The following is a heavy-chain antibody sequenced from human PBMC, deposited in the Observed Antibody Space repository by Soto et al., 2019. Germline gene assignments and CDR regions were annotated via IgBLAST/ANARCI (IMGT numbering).Heavy chain of an antibody. D-gene: IGHD5-18*01. CDR1: GGSISSGVYY. CDR3: ARSLRGYSYVYLDY. V-gene: IGHV4-31*03. Sequence: ASETLSLTCPVSGGSISSGVYYWGWIRQHPGKGLELIGYIYYIGSTYYNPSLKSRVTISVDTSKNQFSMKLSSVTAADTAVYYRARSLRGYSYVYLDYWGHGTLVTVSS. CDR2: IYYIGST. J-gene: IGHJ4*01.